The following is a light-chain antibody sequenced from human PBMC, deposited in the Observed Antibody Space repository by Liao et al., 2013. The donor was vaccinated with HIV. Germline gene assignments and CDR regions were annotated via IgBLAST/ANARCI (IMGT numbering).Light chain of an antibody. V-gene: IGLV3-1*01. CDR3: QTWDSSNMI. CDR1: NLGDKH. Sequence: SYNLTQTPSVSVSPGQTASIFCSGDNLGDKHASWYQQKPGQSPVLVIYQDRKRPSGIPERFSGSNSGNTATLTISGTQAMDEAVYYCQTWDSSNMIFGGGTKLTVL. CDR2: QDR. J-gene: IGLJ2*01.